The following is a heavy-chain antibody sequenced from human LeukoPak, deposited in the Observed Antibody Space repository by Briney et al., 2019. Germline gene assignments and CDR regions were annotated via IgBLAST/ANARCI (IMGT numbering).Heavy chain of an antibody. CDR1: GYSISSGYY. V-gene: IGHV4-38-2*02. J-gene: IGHJ2*01. CDR2: IYHSGST. Sequence: PSETLSLTCTVSGYSISSGYYWGWIRQPPGKGLEWIGSIYHSGSTYYNPSLKGRVTISVDTSKNQFSLKLSSVTAADTAVYYCARMRDGYKNWYFDLWGRGTLVTVSS. D-gene: IGHD5-24*01. CDR3: ARMRDGYKNWYFDL.